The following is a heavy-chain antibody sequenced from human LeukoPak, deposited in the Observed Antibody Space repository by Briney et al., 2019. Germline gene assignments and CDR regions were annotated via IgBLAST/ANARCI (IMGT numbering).Heavy chain of an antibody. CDR3: ARDNLLQFLDREAFDM. V-gene: IGHV3-48*01. CDR2: ISSSSSTI. Sequence: QPGGSLRLSCAASGFTFSSYGMTWVRQAPGKGLEWVSYISSSSSTIYYADSVKGRFTISRDNANNSLYLQMNSLRAEDTAVYYCARDNLLQFLDREAFDMWGQGTMVTVSS. J-gene: IGHJ3*02. D-gene: IGHD3-3*01. CDR1: GFTFSSYG.